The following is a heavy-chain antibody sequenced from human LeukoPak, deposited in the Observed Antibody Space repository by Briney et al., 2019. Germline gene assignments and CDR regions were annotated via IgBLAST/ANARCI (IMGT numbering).Heavy chain of an antibody. CDR1: GFTFDDYT. V-gene: IGHV3-43*01. Sequence: GGSLRLSCAASGFTFDDYTMHWVRHAPGKGLEWVSLISWDGGSTYYADSVKGRFTISRDNSKNSLYLQMNSLRTEDTALYYCAKDGGGGSPTYYFDYWGQGTLVTVSS. D-gene: IGHD2/OR15-2a*01. CDR3: AKDGGGGSPTYYFDY. CDR2: ISWDGGST. J-gene: IGHJ4*02.